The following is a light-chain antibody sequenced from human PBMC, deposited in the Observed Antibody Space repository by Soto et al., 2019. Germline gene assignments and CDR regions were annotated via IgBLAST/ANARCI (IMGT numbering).Light chain of an antibody. CDR2: GAS. V-gene: IGKV3-20*01. CDR1: QSVSGSY. CDR3: QQYGSSPLT. Sequence: IVLTQSPATLSLSPGERATLSCRASQSVSGSYLAWYQQRPGQAPRLLIYGASSRATGIPDRFSGSGSGTDFTLTISRLEPEDFAVYYCQQYGSSPLTFGGGTKVEIK. J-gene: IGKJ4*01.